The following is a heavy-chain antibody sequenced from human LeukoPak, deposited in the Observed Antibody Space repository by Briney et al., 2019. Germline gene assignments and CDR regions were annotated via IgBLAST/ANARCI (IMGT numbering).Heavy chain of an antibody. V-gene: IGHV3-23*01. Sequence: GGSLRLSCAASGFTFSSYAMSWVRQAPGKGLEGVSDISGSGGSTYYADSVKGRFTISRDNSKNTLYPQMNSLRAEDTAVHYCAKEKGPFELGYCSGGSCLFDYWGQGTLVTVSS. D-gene: IGHD2-15*01. CDR3: AKEKGPFELGYCSGGSCLFDY. CDR2: ISGSGGST. J-gene: IGHJ4*02. CDR1: GFTFSSYA.